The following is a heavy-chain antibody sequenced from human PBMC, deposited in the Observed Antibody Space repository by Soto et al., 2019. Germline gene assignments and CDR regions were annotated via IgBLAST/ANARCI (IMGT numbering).Heavy chain of an antibody. CDR1: GFTFSAYG. D-gene: IGHD1-26*01. V-gene: IGHV3-30*18. CDR3: AKVTFSGDYYYSYGMDV. CDR2: ISYDGSSK. J-gene: IGHJ6*02. Sequence: QEKLVESGGGVVQPGRSLRLSCAASGFTFSAYGMHWVRQAPGKGLEWVTVISYDGSSKYYADSVKGRFIVSRDNPKNTLYLQMNSLRPEDTAVYYCAKVTFSGDYYYSYGMDVWGQGTTVTVSS.